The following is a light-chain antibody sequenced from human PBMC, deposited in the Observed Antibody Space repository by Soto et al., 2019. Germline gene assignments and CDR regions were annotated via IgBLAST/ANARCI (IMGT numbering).Light chain of an antibody. CDR2: LEHSGNY. V-gene: IGLV4-60*02. Sequence: QPVLAQSSSASASLGSSVKLTCTLSSGHSTYIIAWHQQQPGKAPRYLMRLEHSGNYNRGSGVPDRFSGSSSGADRYLTISDLQFDDEADYYCETWDGNTWVFGGGTKVTVL. CDR3: ETWDGNTWV. CDR1: SGHSTYI. J-gene: IGLJ3*02.